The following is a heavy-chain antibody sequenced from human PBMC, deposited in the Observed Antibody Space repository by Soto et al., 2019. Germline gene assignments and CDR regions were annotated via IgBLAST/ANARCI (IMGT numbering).Heavy chain of an antibody. CDR2: ISSGGSY. CDR3: ARYNAAVAGRIGAFAI. D-gene: IGHD6-19*01. J-gene: IGHJ3*02. CDR1: GFTFSSYS. Sequence: NLGGSLRLSCAACGFTFSSYSMNWVRQASGKGLEWVSSISSGGSYFYADSVRGRFTISRDNAKNSLYLQMSSLRAEDTAVYYCARYNAAVAGRIGAFAIRGQGTMVT. V-gene: IGHV3-21*01.